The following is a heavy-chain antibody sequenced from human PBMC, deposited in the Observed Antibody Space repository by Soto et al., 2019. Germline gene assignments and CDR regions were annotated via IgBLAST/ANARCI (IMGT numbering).Heavy chain of an antibody. V-gene: IGHV3-74*01. Sequence: MQMVESGGGSVQPGGSLRLSCAASGFTFSHYWMHWVRQTPGKGLVWVSRINPAGTITNYADSVEGRFTISRDNADSALFLQMNSLSAEDTAIYYCTSDTFGLRDTWRQGTLVTVSS. CDR3: TSDTFGLRDT. J-gene: IGHJ5*02. D-gene: IGHD3-16*01. CDR1: GFTFSHYW. CDR2: INPAGTIT.